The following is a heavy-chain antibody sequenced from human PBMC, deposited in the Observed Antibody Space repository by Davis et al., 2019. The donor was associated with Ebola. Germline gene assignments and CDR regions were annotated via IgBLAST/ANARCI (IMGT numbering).Heavy chain of an antibody. J-gene: IGHJ4*02. Sequence: GSLRLSCAVYGGSFSGYYWSWIRQPPGKGLEWIGEINHSGSTNYNPSLKSRVTISVDTSKNQFSLKLSSVTAADTALYYWARVTIYSSSCFDYWGQGTLVTVSS. CDR3: ARVTIYSSSCFDY. D-gene: IGHD6-13*01. V-gene: IGHV4-34*01. CDR2: INHSGST. CDR1: GGSFSGYY.